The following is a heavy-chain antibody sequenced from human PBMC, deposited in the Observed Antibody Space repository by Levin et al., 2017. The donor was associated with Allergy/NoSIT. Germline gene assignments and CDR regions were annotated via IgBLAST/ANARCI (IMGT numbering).Heavy chain of an antibody. D-gene: IGHD3-22*01. CDR1: GFTFDDYG. CDR3: ARVFGGMRLLLGRGYFDY. Sequence: GGSLRLSCAASGFTFDDYGMSWVRQAPGKGLEWVSGINWNGGSTGYADSVKGRFTISRDNAKNSLYLQMNSLRAEDTALYYCARVFGGMRLLLGRGYFDYWGQGTLVTVSS. CDR2: INWNGGST. V-gene: IGHV3-20*04. J-gene: IGHJ4*02.